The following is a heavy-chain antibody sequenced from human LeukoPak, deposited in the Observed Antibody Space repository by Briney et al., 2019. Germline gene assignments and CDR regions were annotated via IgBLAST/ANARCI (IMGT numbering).Heavy chain of an antibody. CDR3: ARSTYSGSHLDY. D-gene: IGHD1-26*01. CDR2: INSDGSST. V-gene: IGHV3-74*01. Sequence: VQPGGSLRLSCAASXFSISGFWMHWVRQAPGKGLLWVSRINSDGSSTSSADSVKGRFTISRDNAKNTLYLQMNSLRVEDTSLYYCARSTYSGSHLDYWGQGTLVTVPS. J-gene: IGHJ4*02. CDR1: XFSISGFW.